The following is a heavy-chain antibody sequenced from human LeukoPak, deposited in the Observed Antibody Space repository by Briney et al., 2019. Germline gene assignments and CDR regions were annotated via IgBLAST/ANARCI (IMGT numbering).Heavy chain of an antibody. CDR3: AKWGDFDILTGYYVSDF. V-gene: IGHV3-23*01. CDR2: VTGSGGST. D-gene: IGHD3-9*01. Sequence: GGSLRLSCVASGFTFSNYAMSWVRQAAGKRLEWVSAVTGSGGSTYYADSVKGRFTISRDNSRNTLFLQMNSLRAEDTAIYCCAKWGDFDILTGYYVSDFWGQGTLVTVSS. CDR1: GFTFSNYA. J-gene: IGHJ4*02.